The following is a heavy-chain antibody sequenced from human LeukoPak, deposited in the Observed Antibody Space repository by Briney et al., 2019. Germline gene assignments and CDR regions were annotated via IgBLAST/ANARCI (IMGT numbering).Heavy chain of an antibody. CDR3: ARDHIVVVPAATYNWFDP. J-gene: IGHJ5*02. Sequence: GASVKVSCKASGYTFTGYYMHWVRQAPGQGLEWMGWINPNSGGTNYAQKFQGRVTMTRDTSISTAYMELSRLRSDDTAVYYCARDHIVVVPAATYNWFDPWGQGTLVTVSS. CDR2: INPNSGGT. CDR1: GYTFTGYY. D-gene: IGHD2-2*01. V-gene: IGHV1-2*02.